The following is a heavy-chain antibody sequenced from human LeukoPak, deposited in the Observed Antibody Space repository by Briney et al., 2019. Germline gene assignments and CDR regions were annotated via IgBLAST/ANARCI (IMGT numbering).Heavy chain of an antibody. J-gene: IGHJ6*03. Sequence: PGGSLRLSCAASGFTFSSYWMSWVRQAAGKGLEWVANIKQDGSEKYYVDSVKGRFTISRDNAKNSLYLQMNSLRAEDTAVYTCARGGGWLLRAPYYYYYYMAVWGKGTTVTVSS. CDR2: IKQDGSEK. V-gene: IGHV3-7*01. D-gene: IGHD3-22*01. CDR1: GFTFSSYW. CDR3: ARGGGWLLRAPYYYYYYMAV.